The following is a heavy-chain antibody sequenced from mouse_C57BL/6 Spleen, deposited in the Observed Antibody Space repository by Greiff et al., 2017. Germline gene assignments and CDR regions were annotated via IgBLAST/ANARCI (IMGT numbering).Heavy chain of an antibody. D-gene: IGHD1-1*01. V-gene: IGHV1-18*01. CDR1: GYTFTDYN. Sequence: VQLQQSGPELVKPGASVTIPCKASGYTFTDYNMDWVKQSHGKSLEWIGDINPNNGGTIYNQKFKGKATLTVDKSSSTAYMELRSLTSEDTAVYYCARSYYYGSRTGAMDYWGQGTSVTVSS. CDR2: INPNNGGT. CDR3: ARSYYYGSRTGAMDY. J-gene: IGHJ4*01.